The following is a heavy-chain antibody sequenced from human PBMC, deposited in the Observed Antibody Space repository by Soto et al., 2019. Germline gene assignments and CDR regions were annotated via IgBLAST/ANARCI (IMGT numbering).Heavy chain of an antibody. D-gene: IGHD3-10*01. CDR3: ARVRREQTPLLWFGELNAFDI. CDR1: GYTFTSYD. J-gene: IGHJ3*02. CDR2: MNPNSGNT. V-gene: IGHV1-8*01. Sequence: ASVKVSCKASGYTFTSYDINWVRQATGQGLEWMGWMNPNSGNTGYAQKFQGRVTMTRNTSISTAYMELSSLRSEDTAVYYCARVRREQTPLLWFGELNAFDIWGQGTMVTVSS.